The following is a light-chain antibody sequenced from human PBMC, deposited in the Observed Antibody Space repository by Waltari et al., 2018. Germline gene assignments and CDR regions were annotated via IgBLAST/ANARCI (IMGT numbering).Light chain of an antibody. CDR2: KDS. CDR3: QSADSSGTYV. Sequence: SYELTQPPSVSVSPGQTARITCSGDALPKQYAYWYQQKPGQAPVLVKYKDSERPSGIPERFSGSSSGTTFTLTISGVQAEDEADYYCQSADSSGTYVFGTGTKVTVL. CDR1: ALPKQY. J-gene: IGLJ1*01. V-gene: IGLV3-25*03.